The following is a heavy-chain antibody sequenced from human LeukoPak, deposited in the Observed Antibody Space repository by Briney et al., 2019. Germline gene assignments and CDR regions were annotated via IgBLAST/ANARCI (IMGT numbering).Heavy chain of an antibody. CDR2: ISSSSSYI. Sequence: GGSLRLSCAASGFTFSSYSMNWVRQAPGKGLEWVSSISSSSSYIYYADSVKGRFTISRDNAKTSLYLQMNSLRAEDTAVYYCARDRYDYGDYLGLIPFDYWGQGTLVTVSS. J-gene: IGHJ4*02. V-gene: IGHV3-21*01. D-gene: IGHD4-17*01. CDR1: GFTFSSYS. CDR3: ARDRYDYGDYLGLIPFDY.